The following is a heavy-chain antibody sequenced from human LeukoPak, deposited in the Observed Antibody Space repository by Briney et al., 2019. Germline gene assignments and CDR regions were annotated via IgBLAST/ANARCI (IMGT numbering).Heavy chain of an antibody. D-gene: IGHD3-10*01. Sequence: PGGSLRLSCAASGFTFSDYYMSWIRQAPGKGLEWVSYISSSGSTIYYADSVKGRFTISRDNAKNSLYLQMNSLRAEDTAVYYCARDGWIGELRRYYFDYWGQGTLVTVSS. CDR2: ISSSGSTI. V-gene: IGHV3-11*01. CDR1: GFTFSDYY. CDR3: ARDGWIGELRRYYFDY. J-gene: IGHJ4*02.